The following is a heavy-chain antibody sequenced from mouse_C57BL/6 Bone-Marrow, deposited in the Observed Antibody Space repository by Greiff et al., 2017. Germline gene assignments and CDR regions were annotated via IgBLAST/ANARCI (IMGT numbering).Heavy chain of an antibody. V-gene: IGHV1-63*01. Sequence: QVQLQQSGAELVRPGTSVKMSCKASGYTFTNYWIGWAKQRPGHGLEWIGDIYPGGGYTNYNEKVKGKATLTADKSSSTAYMQFSSLTSEDSASYYCARLGPFYYDAMDYWGQGTSVTVSS. CDR3: ARLGPFYYDAMDY. CDR2: IYPGGGYT. J-gene: IGHJ4*01. CDR1: GYTFTNYW.